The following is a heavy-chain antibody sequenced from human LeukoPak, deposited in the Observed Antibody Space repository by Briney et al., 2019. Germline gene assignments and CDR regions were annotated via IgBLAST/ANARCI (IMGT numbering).Heavy chain of an antibody. Sequence: ASVKVSCKASGYIFTDYYMHWVRQAPGQGLEWMGWINPNSGGTNYAQKFQGRVTMTRDTSISTAYMELSRLRSDDTAVYYCARAWGYYDSSGYYRPFDYWGQGTLVTVSS. D-gene: IGHD3-22*01. J-gene: IGHJ4*02. V-gene: IGHV1-2*02. CDR2: INPNSGGT. CDR1: GYIFTDYY. CDR3: ARAWGYYDSSGYYRPFDY.